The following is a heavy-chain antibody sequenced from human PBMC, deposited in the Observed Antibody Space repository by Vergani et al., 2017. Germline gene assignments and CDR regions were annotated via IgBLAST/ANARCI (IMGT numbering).Heavy chain of an antibody. CDR2: IGKDGINT. CDR3: AKYLRDSTDGLPDS. D-gene: IGHD2-21*02. J-gene: IGHJ4*02. V-gene: IGHV3-30*02. CDR1: GFTFSNFG. Sequence: QVQLVESAGGVVQPGGSLRLSCAASGFTFSNFGMHWIRQAPGKGLEWLACIGKDGINTTYRDAVKGRFTVSRDNSKDILYLQMDSLKSEDTALYYCAKYLRDSTDGLPDSWGPGTLVIVSS.